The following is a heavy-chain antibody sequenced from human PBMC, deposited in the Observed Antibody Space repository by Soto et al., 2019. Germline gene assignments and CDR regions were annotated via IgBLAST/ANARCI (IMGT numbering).Heavy chain of an antibody. CDR3: ARDLWGYCGTDCYPLDV. CDR2: LYNAGST. CDR1: GGSISRYY. Sequence: QVRLQESGPGLVKPSETLSLTCTVSGGSISRYYWSWIRQPPGKGLEWIGYLYNAGSTIYNPSLKSRVTTSVDMSQNHFSLNLNYVTAADTAVYYCARDLWGYCGTDCYPLDVWGQGTTVTVSS. V-gene: IGHV4-59*01. J-gene: IGHJ6*02. D-gene: IGHD2-21*02.